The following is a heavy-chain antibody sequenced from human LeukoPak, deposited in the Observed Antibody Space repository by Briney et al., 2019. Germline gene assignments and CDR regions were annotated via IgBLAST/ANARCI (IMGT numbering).Heavy chain of an antibody. D-gene: IGHD5-18*01. V-gene: IGHV3-9*01. CDR2: ISWNSGSI. CDR3: AKDRRGRGYSFYGMDV. Sequence: GRSLRLSCAASGFTFDDYAMHWVRQAPRKGLEWVSGISWNSGSIGYADSVKGRFTISRDNAKNSLYLQMNSLRAEDTALYYCAKDRRGRGYSFYGMDVWGQGTTVTVSS. CDR1: GFTFDDYA. J-gene: IGHJ6*02.